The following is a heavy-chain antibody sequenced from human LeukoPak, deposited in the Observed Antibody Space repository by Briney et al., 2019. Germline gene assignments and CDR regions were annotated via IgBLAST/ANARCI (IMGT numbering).Heavy chain of an antibody. J-gene: IGHJ4*02. D-gene: IGHD1-14*01. Sequence: PGGSLRLSCAASGFTFRNYAMSWVRQAPGKGLEWVSGTSGGGGSTYYADSVRGRFTMSRDNSKNTLYLQMNSLRAEDTAVYYCTTRRQDGWWGQGTLVTVS. CDR1: GFTFRNYA. CDR2: TSGGGGST. CDR3: TTRRQDGW. V-gene: IGHV3-23*01.